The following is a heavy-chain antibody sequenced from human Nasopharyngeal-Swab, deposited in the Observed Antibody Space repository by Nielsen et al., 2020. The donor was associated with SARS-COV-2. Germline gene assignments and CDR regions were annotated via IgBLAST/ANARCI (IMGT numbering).Heavy chain of an antibody. V-gene: IGHV4-39*01. D-gene: IGHD5-24*01. J-gene: IGHJ4*02. CDR2: IYYSGST. CDR1: GGSISSSSYY. Sequence: SETLSLTCIVSGGSISSSSYYWGWIRQPPGKGLEWIGSIYYSGSTYYNPSLKSRVTISVDTSKNQFSLKLSAVTAADTAVYYCARGDGYNAFDYWGKGTLVTVSS. CDR3: ARGDGYNAFDY.